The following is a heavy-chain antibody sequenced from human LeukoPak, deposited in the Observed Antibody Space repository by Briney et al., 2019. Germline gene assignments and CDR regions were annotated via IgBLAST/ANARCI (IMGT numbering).Heavy chain of an antibody. J-gene: IGHJ4*02. CDR1: GGSISSYY. D-gene: IGHD6-13*01. Sequence: PSETLSLTCTVSGGSISSYYWSWIRQPPGKGLEWIGYIYYSGSTNYNPSLKSRVTISVDRSKNQFSLKLSSVTAADTAVYYCAREDTAAAGTGDYWGQGTLVTVSS. CDR2: IYYSGST. CDR3: AREDTAAAGTGDY. V-gene: IGHV4-59*12.